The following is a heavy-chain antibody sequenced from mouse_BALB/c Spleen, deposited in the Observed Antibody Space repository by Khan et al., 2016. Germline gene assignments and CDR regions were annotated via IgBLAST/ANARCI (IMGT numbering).Heavy chain of an antibody. V-gene: IGHV1S56*01. D-gene: IGHD2-4*01. CDR2: IYPGNLNT. J-gene: IGHJ3*01. CDR1: GYTFTSYY. CDR3: ARGGLYFDYAWFAY. Sequence: QVQLQQSGPELVKPGASVRISCKASGYTFTSYYIHCVKQRPGQGLEWIGWIYPGNLNTKYNEKFMGKATLTADKSSSTAYMQLSSLTSEDSAVYCCARGGLYFDYAWFAYWGQGTLVTVSA.